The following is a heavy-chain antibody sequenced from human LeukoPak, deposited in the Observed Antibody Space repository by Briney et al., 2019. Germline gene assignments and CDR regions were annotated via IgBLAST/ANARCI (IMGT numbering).Heavy chain of an antibody. CDR2: IKSKTDGGTT. CDR1: GLTFNKAW. D-gene: IGHD3-10*01. V-gene: IGHV3-15*01. CDR3: ARGGRHKVWVGESKVKKTGFDY. Sequence: GGSLRLSCAASGLTFNKAWMGWGRQAPGKGLENIGRIKSKTDGGTTDYAAPVKGRFTISRDDSKNTLYLQMNSLRAEDTAVYYCARGGRHKVWVGESKVKKTGFDYWGQGTLVTVSS. J-gene: IGHJ4*02.